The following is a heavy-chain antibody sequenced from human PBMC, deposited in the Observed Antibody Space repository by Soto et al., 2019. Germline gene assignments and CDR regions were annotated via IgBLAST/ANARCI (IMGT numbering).Heavy chain of an antibody. CDR2: IKQDGSEK. CDR3: ARTSITMVRGDPIDY. J-gene: IGHJ4*02. Sequence: GGSLRLSCAASGFTFSSDWMSWVRQAPGKGLEWVANIKQDGSEKYYVDSVKGRFTISRDNAKNSLYLQMNSLRAEDTAVYYCARTSITMVRGDPIDYWGQGTLVTVSS. V-gene: IGHV3-7*01. CDR1: GFTFSSDW. D-gene: IGHD3-10*01.